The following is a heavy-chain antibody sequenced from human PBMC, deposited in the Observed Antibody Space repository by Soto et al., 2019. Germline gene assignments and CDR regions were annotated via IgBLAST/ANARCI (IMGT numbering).Heavy chain of an antibody. D-gene: IGHD3-16*01. CDR2: ISGSGGST. CDR1: GFTFSSYA. CDR3: AGWGNLLRGPVGFDP. V-gene: IGHV3-23*01. Sequence: GGALRRSCAASGFTFSSYAMSWVRQAPGKGLEWVSAISGSGGSTYYADSVKGRFTISRDNSKNTLYLQMNSLRAEDTAVYYCAGWGNLLRGPVGFDPWGQGTLVTVSS. J-gene: IGHJ5*02.